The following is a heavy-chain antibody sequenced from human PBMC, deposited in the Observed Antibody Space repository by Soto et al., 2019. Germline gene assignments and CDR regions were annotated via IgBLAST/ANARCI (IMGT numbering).Heavy chain of an antibody. CDR1: GGSISSGDYY. J-gene: IGHJ6*02. Sequence: NPSETLSLTCTVSGGSISSGDYYWSWIRQPPGKGLEWIGYIYYSGSTYYNPSLKSRVTISVDTSKNQFSLKLSSVTAADTAVYYCARDQDYYGMDVWGQGTTVTVSS. V-gene: IGHV4-30-4*01. CDR2: IYYSGST. CDR3: ARDQDYYGMDV.